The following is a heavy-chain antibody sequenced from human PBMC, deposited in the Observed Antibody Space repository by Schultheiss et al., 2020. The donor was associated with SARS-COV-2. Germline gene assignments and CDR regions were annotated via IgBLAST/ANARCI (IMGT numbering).Heavy chain of an antibody. CDR3: ARDLIYFGSGQWDY. CDR1: RFTFSNYG. Sequence: GESLKISCAASRFTFSNYGMHWVRQAPGKGLQWVAVIFSDGNTKYYADSVKGRFTISRDNSKNTLSLQMNSLTAEDTAVYYCARDLIYFGSGQWDYWGQGTLVTVSS. V-gene: IGHV3-30*03. D-gene: IGHD3-10*01. CDR2: IFSDGNTK. J-gene: IGHJ4*02.